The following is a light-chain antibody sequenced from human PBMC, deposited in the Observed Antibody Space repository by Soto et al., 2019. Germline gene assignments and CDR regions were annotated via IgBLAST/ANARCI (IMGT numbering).Light chain of an antibody. CDR2: SNN. Sequence: QSVLTQPPSASGTPGQRVFSSCSGSSSNIGGTNYAYWYQQLPGAAPKLLMHSNNLRPSGVPERISGSKSGTSASLAISGLRSEDEAVYYCASWDDRLGAVIFGGGTK. CDR3: ASWDDRLGAVI. V-gene: IGLV1-47*02. CDR1: SSNIGGTNY. J-gene: IGLJ2*01.